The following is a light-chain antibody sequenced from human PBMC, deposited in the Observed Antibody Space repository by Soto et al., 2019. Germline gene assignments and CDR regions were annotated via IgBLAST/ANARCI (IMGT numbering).Light chain of an antibody. J-gene: IGKJ1*01. CDR2: HAS. V-gene: IGKV1-5*01. Sequence: IQLTQSPTTLPASVGDRVTLTCRASESISNWLAWYQQRPGTAPKLLIYHASILETAVPSRFSGNGSGTEFTLTISSRQPGYFATYYFQQYRTSSFGPGSRVEIK. CDR3: QQYRTSS. CDR1: ESISNW.